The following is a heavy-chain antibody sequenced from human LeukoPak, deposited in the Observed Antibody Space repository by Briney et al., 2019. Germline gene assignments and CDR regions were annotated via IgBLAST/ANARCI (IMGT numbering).Heavy chain of an antibody. CDR2: IYYSGST. CDR3: ARAPTITIFGVVIKQAWFDP. D-gene: IGHD3-3*01. J-gene: IGHJ5*02. CDR1: GGSVSSGSYY. Sequence: SETLSLTCTVSGGSVSSGSYYWSWIRQPPGKGLEWIGYIYYSGSTNYNPSLKSRVTISVDTSKNQFSLKLSSVTAADAAVYYCARAPTITIFGVVIKQAWFDPWGQGTLVTVSS. V-gene: IGHV4-61*01.